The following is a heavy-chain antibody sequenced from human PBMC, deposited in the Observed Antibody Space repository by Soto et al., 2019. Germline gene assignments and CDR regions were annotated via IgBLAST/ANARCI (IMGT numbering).Heavy chain of an antibody. V-gene: IGHV3-23*01. D-gene: IGHD6-6*01. CDR2: ISGSGGST. J-gene: IGHJ4*02. Sequence: GGSLRLSCAASGFTFSSYAMSWVRQAPGKGLEWVSAISGSGGSTYYADSVKGRFTISRDNSKNTLYLQMNSLRAEDTAVYYCAKEVGPIAARGSYFDYWGQGTLVTVSS. CDR1: GFTFSSYA. CDR3: AKEVGPIAARGSYFDY.